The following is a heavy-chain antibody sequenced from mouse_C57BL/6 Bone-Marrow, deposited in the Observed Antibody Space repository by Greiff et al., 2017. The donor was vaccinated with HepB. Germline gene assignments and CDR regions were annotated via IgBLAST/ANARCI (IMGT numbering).Heavy chain of an antibody. J-gene: IGHJ1*03. CDR2: IYPRSGNT. CDR3: ARSYYYGGYFDV. V-gene: IGHV1-81*01. CDR1: GYTFTSYG. Sequence: QVQLKQSGAELARPGASVKLSCKASGYTFTSYGISWVKQRTGQGLEWIGEIYPRSGNTYYNEKFKGKATLTADKSSSTAYMELRSLTSEDSAVYFCARSYYYGGYFDVWGTGTTVTVSS. D-gene: IGHD1-1*01.